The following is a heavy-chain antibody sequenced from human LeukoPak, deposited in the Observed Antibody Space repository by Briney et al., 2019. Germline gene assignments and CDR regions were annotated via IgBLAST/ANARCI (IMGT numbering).Heavy chain of an antibody. CDR2: ISDTGGDT. J-gene: IGHJ4*02. CDR3: AKAVRIFDY. V-gene: IGHV3-23*01. Sequence: PGGSLRLSCAASGFTFSSCAMSWVRQAPGKGLGWVSAISDTGGDTYYADSVKGRFTISRDNSKNTLYLQMNSLRAEDTAVYYCAKAVRIFDYWGQGTLVTVSS. CDR1: GFTFSSCA.